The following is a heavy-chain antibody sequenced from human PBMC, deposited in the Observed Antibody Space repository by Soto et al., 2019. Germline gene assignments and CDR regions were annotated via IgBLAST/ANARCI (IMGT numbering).Heavy chain of an antibody. J-gene: IGHJ5*02. CDR1: GYTFTSYG. Sequence: APVKVYCKASGYTFTSYGISWVRKANGQGLEWMGWISAYNGNTNYAQKFQGWVTMTRDTSISTAYMELSRLRSDDTAVYYCARGIAVAGTGWFDPWGQGTLVTVSS. CDR3: ARGIAVAGTGWFDP. D-gene: IGHD6-19*01. CDR2: ISAYNGNT. V-gene: IGHV1-18*01.